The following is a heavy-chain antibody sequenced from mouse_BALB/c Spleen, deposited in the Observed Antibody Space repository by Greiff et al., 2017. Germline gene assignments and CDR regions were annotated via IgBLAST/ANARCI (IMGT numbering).Heavy chain of an antibody. Sequence: EVQLVESGGGLVKPGGSLKLSCAASGFTFSDYYMYWVRQTPEKRLEWVATISDGGSYTYYPDSVKGRFTISRDNAKNNLYLQMSSLKSEDTAMYYCARGGDFFAYWGQGTLVTVSA. V-gene: IGHV5-4*02. J-gene: IGHJ3*01. CDR1: GFTFSDYY. CDR2: ISDGGSYT. D-gene: IGHD3-3*01. CDR3: ARGGDFFAY.